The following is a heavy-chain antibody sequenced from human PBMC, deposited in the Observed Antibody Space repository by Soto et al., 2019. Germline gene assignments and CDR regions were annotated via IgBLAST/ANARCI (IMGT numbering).Heavy chain of an antibody. Sequence: QVHLQESGPGLVNPSQTRSLTCTVSGGSISSGGHYWSWIRQHPGKGREWIGYIYYSGGTYYNPPLKSRVTISVDTSKNQFSLKLSSVTAADTAVYYCATLHYNSSWYGSDYWGQGTLVTVSS. D-gene: IGHD6-13*01. CDR3: ATLHYNSSWYGSDY. CDR1: GGSISSGGHY. V-gene: IGHV4-31*03. J-gene: IGHJ4*02. CDR2: IYYSGGT.